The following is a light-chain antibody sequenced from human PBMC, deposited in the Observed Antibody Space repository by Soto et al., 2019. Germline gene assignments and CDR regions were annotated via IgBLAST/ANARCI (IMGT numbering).Light chain of an antibody. CDR1: PGAVTSGYY. J-gene: IGLJ3*02. Sequence: QAVVPQEPSLTVSPGVTVTLPCASSPGAVTSGYYPNWFQQKPGQAPRPLIYSISNKHSWTPARFSGSLLGDKAALTLSGVQPEDEAEYYCLLYYGGAQVFGGGTKLTVL. CDR2: SIS. V-gene: IGLV7-43*01. CDR3: LLYYGGAQV.